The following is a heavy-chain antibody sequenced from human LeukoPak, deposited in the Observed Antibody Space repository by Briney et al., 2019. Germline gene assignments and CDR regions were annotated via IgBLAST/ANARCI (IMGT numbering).Heavy chain of an antibody. D-gene: IGHD3-9*01. CDR2: ISSSSSYI. Sequence: PGGSLRLSCAASGFTFSSYSMNWVRQAPGKGLEWVSSISSSSSYIYYADSVKGRFTISRDNAKNSPYLQMNSLRAEDTAVYYCARDKRDILTGYDYWGQGTLVTVSS. CDR3: ARDKRDILTGYDY. J-gene: IGHJ4*02. V-gene: IGHV3-21*01. CDR1: GFTFSSYS.